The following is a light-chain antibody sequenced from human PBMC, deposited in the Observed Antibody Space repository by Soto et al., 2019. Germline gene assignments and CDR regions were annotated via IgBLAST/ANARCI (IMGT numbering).Light chain of an antibody. CDR1: SSDVGGYNY. V-gene: IGLV2-14*01. CDR3: TSYTTSSTWV. Sequence: QSALTQPASVSGSPGQSITISCTGTSSDVGGYNYVSWYQQHPGKAPKLMIYEVSYRPSGVSNRFSGSKSDNTASLTISGLQADDEADYFCTSYTTSSTWVFGGGTKLTVL. J-gene: IGLJ3*02. CDR2: EVS.